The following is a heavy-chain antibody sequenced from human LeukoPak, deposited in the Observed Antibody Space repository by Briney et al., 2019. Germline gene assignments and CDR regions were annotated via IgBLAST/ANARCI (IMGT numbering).Heavy chain of an antibody. J-gene: IGHJ4*02. D-gene: IGHD4-17*01. V-gene: IGHV3-30-3*01. CDR2: ISYDGSNK. Sequence: GGSLRLSCAASGFTFSSYAMHWVCQAPGKGLEWVAVISYDGSNKYYADSVKGRFTISRDNSKNTLYLQMNSLRAEDTAVYYCATPTGYWGQGTLVTVSS. CDR3: ATPTGY. CDR1: GFTFSSYA.